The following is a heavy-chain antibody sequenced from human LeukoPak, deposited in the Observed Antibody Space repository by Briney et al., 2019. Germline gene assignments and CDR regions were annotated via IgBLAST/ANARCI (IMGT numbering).Heavy chain of an antibody. CDR2: IRAFNGNT. CDR1: GYTFTSLS. J-gene: IGHJ6*03. D-gene: IGHD2-15*01. V-gene: IGHV1-18*01. CDR3: AVGGVYCSGGACYSGSSAYMDV. Sequence: APVKVSCKASGYTFTSLSFRWVRQSPGQGLEWMAWIRAFNGNTNYAQKFQDRVTMTTDTSTGTAYMELRSLRSDDTAVYYCAVGGVYCSGGACYSGSSAYMDVWGKGTTVTVSS.